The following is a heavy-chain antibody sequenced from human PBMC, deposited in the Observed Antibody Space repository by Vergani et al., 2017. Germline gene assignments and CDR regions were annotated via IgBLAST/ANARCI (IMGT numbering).Heavy chain of an antibody. J-gene: IGHJ4*02. CDR2: IHTGGST. CDR3: ARSRPYCTSGSCPAI. Sequence: QLQLQESGPGLVKPSETLSLICTVSGGSIRSGSHYWSWLRPPAGKGPECIGHIHTGGSTDLNPSFKSRVPISVDTSKSQFSLKLNSVTVADTAGYYCARSRPYCTSGSCPAIWGQGTLVTVSS. CDR1: GGSIRSGSHY. D-gene: IGHD2-15*01. V-gene: IGHV4-61*02.